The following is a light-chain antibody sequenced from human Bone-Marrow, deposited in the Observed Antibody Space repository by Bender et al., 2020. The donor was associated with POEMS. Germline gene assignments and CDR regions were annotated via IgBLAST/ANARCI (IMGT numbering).Light chain of an antibody. CDR2: DVS. CDR1: RSDVGRYNF. Sequence: QSALTQPRSVSGSPGQSVTISCTGTRSDVGRYNFVSWSQQHPGKAPKVLIYDVSERPSGVPDRFSGSRSGTSASLAISWLQSEDEADYYCAAWDDSLNGPVFGGGTKLTVL. V-gene: IGLV2-11*01. CDR3: AAWDDSLNGPV. J-gene: IGLJ3*02.